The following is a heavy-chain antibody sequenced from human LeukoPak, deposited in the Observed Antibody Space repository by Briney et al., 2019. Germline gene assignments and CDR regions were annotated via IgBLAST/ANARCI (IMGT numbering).Heavy chain of an antibody. CDR3: TRLSSGWYEYAFDI. V-gene: IGHV5-51*01. D-gene: IGHD6-19*01. CDR2: IYPGDSDT. CDR1: GYSFTNYW. Sequence: GESLKISCKGSGYSFTNYWIGWVRQMPGQGLEWMGIIYPGDSDTRYSPSFQGQVTISPDKSISTAYLQWSSLKASDTAMYYCTRLSSGWYEYAFDIWGQGTMVTVSS. J-gene: IGHJ3*02.